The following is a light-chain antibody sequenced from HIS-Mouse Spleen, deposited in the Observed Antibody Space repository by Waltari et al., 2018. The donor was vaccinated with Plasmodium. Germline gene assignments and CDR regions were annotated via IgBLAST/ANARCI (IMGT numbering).Light chain of an antibody. Sequence: SYELTQPPSVSVSPGQTARITCSGDALPKKYAYWYQQKSGQAPVLVIYEDSKRPSGIPGRFSGSSSGTMATLTSSGAQVEDEADYYCYSTDSSGNHRVFGGGTNLTVL. CDR1: ALPKKY. J-gene: IGLJ3*02. CDR3: YSTDSSGNHRV. CDR2: EDS. V-gene: IGLV3-10*01.